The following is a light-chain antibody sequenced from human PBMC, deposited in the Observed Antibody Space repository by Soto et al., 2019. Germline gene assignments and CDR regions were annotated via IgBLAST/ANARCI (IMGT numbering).Light chain of an antibody. J-gene: IGLJ2*01. V-gene: IGLV1-40*01. CDR1: SSNIGAGYD. Sequence: QLVLTQPPSVSGAPGQRVTISCTGSSSNIGAGYDVHWYQQHPGTAPRLLIYGATHRPSGVPERFSGSRSGSSASLTITGLQTEDESFYHCQSFDSGLSGARVGGGTKLTVL. CDR3: QSFDSGLSGAR. CDR2: GAT.